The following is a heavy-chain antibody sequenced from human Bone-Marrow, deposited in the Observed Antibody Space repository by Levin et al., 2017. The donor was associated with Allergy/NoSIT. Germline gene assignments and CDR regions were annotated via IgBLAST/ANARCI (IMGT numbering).Heavy chain of an antibody. CDR1: GFTFSSYG. J-gene: IGHJ6*02. V-gene: IGHV3-33*01. CDR3: ARDTHGMDV. CDR2: IWYDGSNK. Sequence: PGGSLRPSCAASGFTFSSYGMHWVRQAPGKGLEWVAVIWYDGSNKYYADSVKGRFSISRDNSKNTLYLQMNSLRAEDTAVYYCARDTHGMDVWGQGTTVTVSS.